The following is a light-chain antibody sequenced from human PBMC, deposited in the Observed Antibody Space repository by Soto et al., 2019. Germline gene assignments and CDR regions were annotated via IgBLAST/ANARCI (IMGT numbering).Light chain of an antibody. J-gene: IGLJ2*01. V-gene: IGLV2-14*01. CDR1: SSDVGGYNY. Sequence: QSALTQPASVSGSLGQSITISCTGTSSDVGGYNYVSWYQHNPGKAPKLIIYEVTKRTSGVSNRFSGSKSANTASLTISGLQVEDETDYYCSSYTSSSTRVFGGGTKLTVL. CDR2: EVT. CDR3: SSYTSSSTRV.